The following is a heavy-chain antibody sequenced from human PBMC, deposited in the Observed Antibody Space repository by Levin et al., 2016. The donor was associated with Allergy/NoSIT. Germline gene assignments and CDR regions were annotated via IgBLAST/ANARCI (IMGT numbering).Heavy chain of an antibody. J-gene: IGHJ4*02. CDR2: IYHSGST. D-gene: IGHD6-19*01. CDR1: GDSIRNYF. V-gene: IGHV4-59*08. CDR3: ARRKRNSSGWYFDY. Sequence: SETLSLTCTVSGDSIRNYFWSWIRQPPGKGLEWIGYIYHSGSTNYSPSLKSRVTISVDTSKNQFSLKLSSVTAADTAVYYCARRKRNSSGWYFDYWGQGALVTVSS.